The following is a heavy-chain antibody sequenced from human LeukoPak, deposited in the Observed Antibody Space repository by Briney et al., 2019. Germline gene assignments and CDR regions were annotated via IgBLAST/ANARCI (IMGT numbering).Heavy chain of an antibody. Sequence: SGGSLRLSCAASGVSVSDNYISWVRQAPGKGLDWVSVIYRGGGTHYADSVKGRFTISRDNSKNTMYLQMDNLRAEDTAVYYCAWPSSSSGYSFEYWGQGILVTVSS. J-gene: IGHJ4*02. CDR3: AWPSSSSGYSFEY. D-gene: IGHD3-22*01. CDR1: GVSVSDNY. CDR2: IYRGGGT. V-gene: IGHV3-53*01.